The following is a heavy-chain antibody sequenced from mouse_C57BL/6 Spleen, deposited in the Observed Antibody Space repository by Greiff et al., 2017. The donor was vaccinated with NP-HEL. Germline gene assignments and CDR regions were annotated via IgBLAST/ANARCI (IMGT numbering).Heavy chain of an antibody. J-gene: IGHJ3*01. V-gene: IGHV1-67*01. CDR2: ISTYYGDA. Sequence: QVQLKESGPELVRPGVSVKISCKGSGYTFTDYAMHWVKQSHAKSLEWIGVISTYYGDASYNQKFKDKATMTLDKSSSTAYMELARLTSEDSAVYYCARRGGYYEFADWGKGTLVTVAA. CDR3: ARRGGYYEFAD. CDR1: GYTFTDYA. D-gene: IGHD2-3*01.